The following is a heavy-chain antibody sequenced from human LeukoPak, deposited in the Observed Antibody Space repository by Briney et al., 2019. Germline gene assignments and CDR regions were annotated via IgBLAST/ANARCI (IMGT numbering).Heavy chain of an antibody. Sequence: PSETLSLTCTVSGGSISSSSYYWGWIRQPPGKGLEWIGSIYYSGSTYYNPSLKSRVTISVDTSKNQFSLKLSSVTAADTAVYYCAREGGSVGLYWGQGTLVTVSS. CDR3: AREGGSVGLY. D-gene: IGHD2-15*01. J-gene: IGHJ4*02. V-gene: IGHV4-39*02. CDR2: IYYSGST. CDR1: GGSISSSSYY.